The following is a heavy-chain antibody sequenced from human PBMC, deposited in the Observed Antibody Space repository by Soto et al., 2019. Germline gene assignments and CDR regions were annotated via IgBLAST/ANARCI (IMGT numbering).Heavy chain of an antibody. V-gene: IGHV4-34*01. J-gene: IGHJ6*02. Sequence: SETLSLTCAVYCGSFSGYYWSWIRQPPGKGLEWIGEINHSGSTNYNPSLKSRVTISVDTSKNQFSLKLSSVTAADTAVYYCARVDRGYYGSGSYYNPRAYYGMDVWGQGTTVT. CDR1: CGSFSGYY. D-gene: IGHD3-10*01. CDR3: ARVDRGYYGSGSYYNPRAYYGMDV. CDR2: INHSGST.